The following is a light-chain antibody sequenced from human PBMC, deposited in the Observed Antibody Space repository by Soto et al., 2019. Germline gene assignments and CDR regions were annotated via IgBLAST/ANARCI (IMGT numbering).Light chain of an antibody. V-gene: IGLV2-14*01. CDR2: DVS. CDR1: SSDVGAYNY. CDR3: SSFISSSTRV. Sequence: QSVLTQSASVSGSPGQSITISCTGTSSDVGAYNYVSWYQQHPGKAPKLIIYDVSNRPSGVSNRFSGSKSGNTASLTISALQAEDEADYYCSSFISSSTRVFGTGTKVTVL. J-gene: IGLJ1*01.